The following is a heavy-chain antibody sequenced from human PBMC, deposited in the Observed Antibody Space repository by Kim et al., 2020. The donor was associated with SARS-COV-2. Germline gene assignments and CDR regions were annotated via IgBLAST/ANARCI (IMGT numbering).Heavy chain of an antibody. Sequence: PPPKSRVTISVDTSKNQFTRKVSSVTAADTAVYYCARVGVSSSLPGLFDYWGQGTLVTVSS. V-gene: IGHV4-59*01. J-gene: IGHJ4*02. CDR3: ARVGVSSSLPGLFDY. D-gene: IGHD6-13*01.